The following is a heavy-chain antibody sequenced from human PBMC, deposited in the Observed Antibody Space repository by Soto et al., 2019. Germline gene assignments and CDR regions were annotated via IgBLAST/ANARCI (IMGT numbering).Heavy chain of an antibody. CDR2: ISGSGGST. J-gene: IGHJ3*02. D-gene: IGHD3-10*01. Sequence: PGGSLRLSCAASGFTFSSYAMSWVRQAPGKGLEWVSAISGSGGSTYYADSVKGRFTISRDNSKNTLYLQMNSLRAEDTAVYYCAKDGGYYGSGPDAFDIWGQGTMVTVSS. V-gene: IGHV3-23*01. CDR3: AKDGGYYGSGPDAFDI. CDR1: GFTFSSYA.